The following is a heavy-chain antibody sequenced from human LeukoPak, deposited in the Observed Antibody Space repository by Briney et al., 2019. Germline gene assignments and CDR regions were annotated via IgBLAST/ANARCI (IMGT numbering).Heavy chain of an antibody. CDR1: GFTFSSYC. J-gene: IGHJ4*02. CDR3: ARYLGGSYLDY. V-gene: IGHV3-7*01. CDR2: IKKGGSDK. D-gene: IGHD1-26*01. Sequence: AGSLTLSCAASGFTFSSYCMSWVRQAPGKGLEWVANIKKGGSDKYYVDSEKGRFHITRDNPKNSLYVEMNRLRGEDTAVYYCARYLGGSYLDYWGQGAPVTVSP.